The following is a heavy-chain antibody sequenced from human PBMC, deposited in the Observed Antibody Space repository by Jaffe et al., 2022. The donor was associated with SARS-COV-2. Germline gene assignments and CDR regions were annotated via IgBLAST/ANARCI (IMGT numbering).Heavy chain of an antibody. CDR2: ISGSGGST. Sequence: EVQLLESGGGLVQPGGSLRLSCAASGFTFSSYAMSWVRQAPGKGLEWVSAISGSGGSTYYADSVKGRFTISRDNSKNTLYLQMNSLRAEDTAVYYCAKVHFGGGFYYPLPQIDYWGQGTLVTVSS. CDR1: GFTFSSYA. CDR3: AKVHFGGGFYYPLPQIDY. D-gene: IGHD3-22*01. J-gene: IGHJ4*02. V-gene: IGHV3-23*01.